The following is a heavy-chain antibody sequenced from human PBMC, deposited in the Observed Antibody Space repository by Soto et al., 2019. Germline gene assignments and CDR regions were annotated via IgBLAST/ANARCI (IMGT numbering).Heavy chain of an antibody. CDR2: IYYSGST. D-gene: IGHD3-3*01. J-gene: IGHJ3*02. V-gene: IGHV4-61*01. Sequence: PSETLSLTCTVSGGSVSSGSYYWSWIRQPPGKGLEWIGYIYYSGSTNYNPSLKSRVNISVDTSKNQFSLKLSSVTAADTAVYYCARGLLYDFWSGPQLGAFDIWGQGTMVTVSS. CDR3: ARGLLYDFWSGPQLGAFDI. CDR1: GGSVSSGSYY.